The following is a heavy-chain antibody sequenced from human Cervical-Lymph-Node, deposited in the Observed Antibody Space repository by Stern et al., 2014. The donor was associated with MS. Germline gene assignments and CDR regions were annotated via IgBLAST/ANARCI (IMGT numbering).Heavy chain of an antibody. D-gene: IGHD4-23*01. V-gene: IGHV5-51*01. CDR3: ARLTTVVTRIDY. Sequence: VQLGQSGAEVKKPGESLKISCKGTGYSFTSYWIGWGRQMPGKELEWRGIIYPGASDTRYSPSFQGQVTISADKSISTAYLQWSSLKASDTAMYYCARLTTVVTRIDYWGQGTLVTVSS. CDR1: GYSFTSYW. J-gene: IGHJ4*02. CDR2: IYPGASDT.